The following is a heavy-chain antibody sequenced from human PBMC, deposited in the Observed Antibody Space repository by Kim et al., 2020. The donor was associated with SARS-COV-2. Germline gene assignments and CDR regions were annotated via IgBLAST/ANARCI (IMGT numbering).Heavy chain of an antibody. Sequence: KGRFTIARDKSKNTLYLQMNRLGAEDTAVYYCARDLTAPGSYYYYGMDVWGQGTTVTVSS. V-gene: IGHV3-66*01. J-gene: IGHJ6*02. CDR3: ARDLTAPGSYYYYGMDV. D-gene: IGHD6-13*01.